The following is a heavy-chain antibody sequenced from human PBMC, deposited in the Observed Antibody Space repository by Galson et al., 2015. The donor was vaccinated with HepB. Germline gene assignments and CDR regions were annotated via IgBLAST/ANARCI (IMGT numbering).Heavy chain of an antibody. CDR2: INHSGST. CDR1: GGSFSGYY. V-gene: IGHV4-34*01. Sequence: LSLTCAVYGGSFSGYYWSWIRQPPGKGLEWIGEINHSGSTNYNPSLKSRVTISVDTSKNQFSLKLSSVTAADTAVYYCARARAAGRGMDVWGQGTTVTVSS. CDR3: ARARAAGRGMDV. J-gene: IGHJ6*02. D-gene: IGHD2-15*01.